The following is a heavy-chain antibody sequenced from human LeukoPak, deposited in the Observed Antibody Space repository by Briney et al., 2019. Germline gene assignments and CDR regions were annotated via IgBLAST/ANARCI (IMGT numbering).Heavy chain of an antibody. Sequence: SETLSLTCTVSGGSISSYYWIWMRQPPGKGLEWIGYIRYSGNTNYNPSLKNRVTISVDTSKNQFSLKLTSVTAADTAVYYCARVGNWNYALVNYYFDYWGQGTLVTVSS. D-gene: IGHD1-20*01. CDR1: GGSISSYY. V-gene: IGHV4-59*01. J-gene: IGHJ4*02. CDR3: ARVGNWNYALVNYYFDY. CDR2: IRYSGNT.